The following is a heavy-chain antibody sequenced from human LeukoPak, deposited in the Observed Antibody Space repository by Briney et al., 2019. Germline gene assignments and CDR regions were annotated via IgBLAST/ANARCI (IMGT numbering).Heavy chain of an antibody. CDR3: ARGGRGEPAARRFNHGKWFDP. Sequence: SETLSLTCAVYGGSFSGHFWIWIRQSPGKGLEWIGEINDSGTTNYNPSLKSRVTISVDSPKNQFSLRLNSVTAADTAVYYCARGGRGEPAARRFNHGKWFDPWARELWSPFSQ. CDR1: GGSFSGHF. J-gene: IGHJ5*02. V-gene: IGHV4-34*01. D-gene: IGHD2-2*01. CDR2: INDSGTT.